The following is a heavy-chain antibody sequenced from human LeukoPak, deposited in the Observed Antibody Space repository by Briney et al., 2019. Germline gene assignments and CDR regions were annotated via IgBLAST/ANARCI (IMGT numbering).Heavy chain of an antibody. Sequence: PGGSLRLSCAASGFTFSSYAMSWVRQAPGKGLEWVSAISGSGGSTYYADSVKGRFTISRDNSKNTLYLLMNSLRAEDTAVYYCAKRLRDGYNSPIDFWGQGTLVTVSS. D-gene: IGHD5-24*01. CDR3: AKRLRDGYNSPIDF. CDR1: GFTFSSYA. V-gene: IGHV3-23*01. CDR2: ISGSGGST. J-gene: IGHJ4*02.